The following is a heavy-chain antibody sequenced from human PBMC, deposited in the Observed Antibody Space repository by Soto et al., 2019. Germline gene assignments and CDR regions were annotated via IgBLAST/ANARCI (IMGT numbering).Heavy chain of an antibody. D-gene: IGHD6-19*01. Sequence: SETLSLTCTVSGGSISSYYWSWMRQPPGKGLEWIGYIYYSGSTNYNPSLKSRVTISVDTSKNQFSLKLSSVTAADTAVYYCARLDMGSSSGWYVDYWGQGTLVTVSS. CDR3: ARLDMGSSSGWYVDY. J-gene: IGHJ4*02. V-gene: IGHV4-59*08. CDR1: GGSISSYY. CDR2: IYYSGST.